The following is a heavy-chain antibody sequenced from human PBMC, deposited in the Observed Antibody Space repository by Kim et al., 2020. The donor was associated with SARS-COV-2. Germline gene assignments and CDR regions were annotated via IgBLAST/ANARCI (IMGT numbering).Heavy chain of an antibody. CDR3: ARRASFDILTGYYKYFDY. V-gene: IGHV5-51*01. D-gene: IGHD3-9*01. CDR1: GYSFTSYW. J-gene: IGHJ4*02. CDR2: IYPGDSDT. Sequence: GESLKISCKGSGYSFTSYWIGWVRQMPGKGLEWMGIIYPGDSDTRYSPSFQGQVTISADKSISTAYLQWSSLKASDTAMYYCARRASFDILTGYYKYFDYWGQGTLVTVSS.